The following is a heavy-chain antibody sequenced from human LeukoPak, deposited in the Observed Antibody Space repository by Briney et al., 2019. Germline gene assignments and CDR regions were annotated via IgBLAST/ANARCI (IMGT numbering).Heavy chain of an antibody. V-gene: IGHV1-2*02. D-gene: IGHD3-22*01. J-gene: IGHJ4*02. CDR1: GYTFTGYY. CDR2: INPNSGGT. Sequence: ASVKVSCKASGYTFTGYYMHWVRQAPGHGLEWKGWINPNSGGTNYAQKFQGRVTMTRDTSICTAYMELSRLRSDDTAVYYCARAHLDRLTDYWGQGTLVTVSS. CDR3: ARAHLDRLTDY.